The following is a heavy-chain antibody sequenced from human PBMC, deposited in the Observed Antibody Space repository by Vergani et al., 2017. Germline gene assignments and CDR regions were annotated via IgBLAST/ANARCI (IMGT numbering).Heavy chain of an antibody. CDR2: ISSSSSTI. J-gene: IGHJ4*02. V-gene: IGHV3-48*01. D-gene: IGHD2-2*01. Sequence: EVQLVESGGGLVQPGGSLRLSCAASGFTFSSYSMNWVRQAPGKGLEWVSYISSSSSTIYYADSVKGLFTISRDNAKNSLYLQMNSLRAEDTAVYYCARDTGYCSSTSCPQGYWGQGTLVTVSS. CDR1: GFTFSSYS. CDR3: ARDTGYCSSTSCPQGY.